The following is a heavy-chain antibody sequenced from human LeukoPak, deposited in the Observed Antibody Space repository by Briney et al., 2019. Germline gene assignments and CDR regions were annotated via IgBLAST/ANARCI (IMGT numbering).Heavy chain of an antibody. Sequence: GRSLRLSCAASGFTFSNYGMHWVRQAPGKGLEWVAVIWYDGSNGYYADSVKGRFTISRDNAKNSLYLQMNSLRAEDTAVYYCARDRGYGMDVWGQGTTVTVSS. CDR2: IWYDGSNG. J-gene: IGHJ6*02. V-gene: IGHV3-33*01. CDR3: ARDRGYGMDV. CDR1: GFTFSNYG.